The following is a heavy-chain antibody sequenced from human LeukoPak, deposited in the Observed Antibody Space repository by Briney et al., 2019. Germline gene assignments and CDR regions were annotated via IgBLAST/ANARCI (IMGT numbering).Heavy chain of an antibody. J-gene: IGHJ4*02. CDR1: GGSFSGYY. Sequence: SETLSLTCAVYGGSFSGYYWNWIRQPPGKGLEWIGEINHSGSTNYNPSLKSRVTISVDTSKNQFSLKLSSVTAADTAVYYCARHLGYCSSSSCYFDYWGQGALVTVSS. CDR3: ARHLGYCSSSSCYFDY. V-gene: IGHV4-34*01. D-gene: IGHD2-2*01. CDR2: INHSGST.